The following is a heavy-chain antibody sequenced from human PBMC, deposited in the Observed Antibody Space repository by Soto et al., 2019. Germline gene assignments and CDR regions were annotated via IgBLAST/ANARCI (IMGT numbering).Heavy chain of an antibody. CDR3: SRAEYYYDSSGYYLLFYFDY. V-gene: IGHV1-18*01. Sequence: QVQLVQSGPEVKNPGASVKVSCKASGYKFTNFGIAGIRQAPGQGLEWMGRISVYNGDTTFAQNFQDRVTLTTDTSTSTASMELRSLRSDDTAVYFCSRAEYYYDSSGYYLLFYFDYWGQGTLVTVSS. CDR2: ISVYNGDT. J-gene: IGHJ4*02. CDR1: GYKFTNFG. D-gene: IGHD3-22*01.